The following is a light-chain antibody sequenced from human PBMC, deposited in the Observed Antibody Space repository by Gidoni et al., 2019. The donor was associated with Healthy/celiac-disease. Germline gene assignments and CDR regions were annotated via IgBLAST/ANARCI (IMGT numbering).Light chain of an antibody. J-gene: IGLJ3*02. V-gene: IGLV3-19*01. Sequence: SSELTQDPAVYVALGQTVRITCQGDSLRSYYASWYQQKQGQAPVLVIYGKNNRPSGIPDRFSGSSSGNTASLTITGAQAEDEADYYCNSRDSSGNHEVFGGGTKLTVL. CDR3: NSRDSSGNHEV. CDR2: GKN. CDR1: SLRSYY.